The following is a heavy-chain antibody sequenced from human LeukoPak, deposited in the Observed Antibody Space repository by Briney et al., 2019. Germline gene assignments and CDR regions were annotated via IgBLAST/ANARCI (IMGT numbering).Heavy chain of an antibody. J-gene: IGHJ4*02. Sequence: ASVKVSCKASGGTFSSYAISWLRQAPGQGLEWMGRIIPIFGTANYAQKFQGRVTITTDESTSTAYMELSSLRSEDTVVCYCASSYDYVWGRDYWGQGTLVTVSS. CDR2: IIPIFGTA. V-gene: IGHV1-69*05. CDR3: ASSYDYVWGRDY. CDR1: GGTFSSYA. D-gene: IGHD3-16*01.